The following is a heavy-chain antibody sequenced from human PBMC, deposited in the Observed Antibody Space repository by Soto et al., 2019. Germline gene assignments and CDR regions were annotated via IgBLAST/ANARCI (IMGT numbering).Heavy chain of an antibody. CDR2: INAGNGNT. J-gene: IGHJ4*02. D-gene: IGHD3-22*01. Sequence: ASVKVACKASGYTLTIYAMHCVLQSPRQRLEWMGWINAGNGNTKYSQKFQGRVTITRDTSASTAYMELSSLRSEDTAVYYCARVNYDRSGPIIFDYWGQGTLVTVS. CDR3: ARVNYDRSGPIIFDY. V-gene: IGHV1-3*01. CDR1: GYTLTIYA.